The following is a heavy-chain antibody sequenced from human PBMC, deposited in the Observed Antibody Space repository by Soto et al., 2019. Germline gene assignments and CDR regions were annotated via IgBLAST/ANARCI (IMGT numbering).Heavy chain of an antibody. CDR3: AKDLYYDSSGNPNWFDP. CDR1: GFTFSSYG. Sequence: PGGSLRLSCAASGFTFSSYGMHWVRQAPGKGLEWVAVISYDGSNKYYADSVKGRFTISRDNSKNTLYLQMNSLRAEDTAVYYCAKDLYYDSSGNPNWFDPWGQGTLVTVSS. J-gene: IGHJ5*02. CDR2: ISYDGSNK. D-gene: IGHD3-22*01. V-gene: IGHV3-30*18.